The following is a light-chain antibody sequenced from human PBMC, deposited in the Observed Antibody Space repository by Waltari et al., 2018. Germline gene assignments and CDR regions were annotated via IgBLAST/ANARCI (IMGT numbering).Light chain of an antibody. J-gene: IGLJ3*02. CDR1: NIGSRT. V-gene: IGLV3-21*04. CDR2: YDS. Sequence: SHVLPQPYSVSVAPGQTARLTCGGSNIGSRTVHWHQQKPGQAPVLVFYYDSDRPSGIPERFSGSNSGNTATLTISRVEVGDEADYYCQVWDSSSDHWVFGGGTKLTVL. CDR3: QVWDSSSDHWV.